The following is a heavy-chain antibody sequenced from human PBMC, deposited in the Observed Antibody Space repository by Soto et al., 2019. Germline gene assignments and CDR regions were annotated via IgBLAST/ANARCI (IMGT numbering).Heavy chain of an antibody. V-gene: IGHV4-39*02. CDR2: ASYSGPT. J-gene: IGHJ4*02. CDR3: ARGNDYVRESNRHYYFDH. D-gene: IGHD3-16*02. Sequence: QLQLQESGPGLVKPSETLSLTCTVSGGFISRRNQYLGWIRQPPGKGLEWVGSASYSGPTYHNPSLESRLTISADTAKNHFSLRLSSVTAADTAVYYCARGNDYVRESNRHYYFDHWGQGALVTVSS. CDR1: GGFISRRNQY.